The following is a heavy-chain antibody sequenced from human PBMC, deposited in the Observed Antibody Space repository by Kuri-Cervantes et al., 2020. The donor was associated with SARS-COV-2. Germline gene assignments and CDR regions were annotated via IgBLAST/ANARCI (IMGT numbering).Heavy chain of an antibody. J-gene: IGHJ6*03. CDR1: GFTFSSYA. D-gene: IGHD1-26*01. CDR2: ISGSGGST. V-gene: IGHV3-23*01. CDR3: AKASLVGYYYYYMDV. Sequence: GESLKIPCAASGFTFSSYAMSWVRQAPGKGLEWVSAISGSGGSTYYADSVKGRFTTSRDNSKNTLYLQMNSLRAEDTAVYYCAKASLVGYYYYYMDVWGKGTTVTVSS.